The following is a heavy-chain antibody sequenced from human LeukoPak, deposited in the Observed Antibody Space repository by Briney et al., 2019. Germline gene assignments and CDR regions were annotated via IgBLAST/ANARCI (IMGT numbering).Heavy chain of an antibody. Sequence: ASVKVSCKASGYTFTGYYIHWVRQAPGQGLEWMGWINPHSGGTNYAQKFQGRVTMTRDTSISTAYMELSRLRSDDTAVYYCASQPYYFDSSGYYDYWGQGTLVTVSS. CDR1: GYTFTGYY. CDR3: ASQPYYFDSSGYYDY. CDR2: INPHSGGT. D-gene: IGHD3-22*01. J-gene: IGHJ4*02. V-gene: IGHV1-2*02.